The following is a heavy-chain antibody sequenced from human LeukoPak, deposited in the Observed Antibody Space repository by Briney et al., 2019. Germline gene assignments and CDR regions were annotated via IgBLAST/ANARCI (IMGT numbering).Heavy chain of an antibody. D-gene: IGHD2-15*01. CDR3: AREIIVVVVAAPHGDAFDI. CDR1: GGSFSGYY. Sequence: SETMSLTSAVYGGSFSGYYWRWIRQPPGKGLEWIGEINHSGSTNYNPSLKSRVAISVDTSKNQFSLKLSSVTAADTAVYYCAREIIVVVVAAPHGDAFDIWGQGTMVTVSS. V-gene: IGHV4-34*01. CDR2: INHSGST. J-gene: IGHJ3*02.